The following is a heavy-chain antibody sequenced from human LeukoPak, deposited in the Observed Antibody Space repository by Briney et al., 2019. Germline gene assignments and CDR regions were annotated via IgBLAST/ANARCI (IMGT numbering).Heavy chain of an antibody. CDR2: INHSGST. CDR3: ARGEGGSSGYYFSY. J-gene: IGHJ4*02. CDR1: GGSFSGYY. D-gene: IGHD3-22*01. Sequence: SETLSLTCAVYGGSFSGYYWSWIRQPPGKGLEWIGEINHSGSTNYNPFLKSRVTISVDTSKNQFSLKLSSVTAADTAVYYCARGEGGSSGYYFSYWGQGTLVTVSS. V-gene: IGHV4-34*01.